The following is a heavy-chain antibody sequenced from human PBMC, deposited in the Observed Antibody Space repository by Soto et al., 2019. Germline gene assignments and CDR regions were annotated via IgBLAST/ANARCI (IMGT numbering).Heavy chain of an antibody. CDR1: GFTFSSYS. CDR3: ARVSGSGLAD. CDR2: ISSSSSTI. V-gene: IGHV3-48*01. J-gene: IGHJ4*02. D-gene: IGHD3-10*01. Sequence: EVQLVESGGGLVQPGGSLSLACAASGFTFSSYSMNWVRQAPGKGLEWVSYISSSSSTIYYADSVKGRFTISRDNAKNSLYLQMNSLRAEDTAVYYCARVSGSGLADWGQGTLVTVSS.